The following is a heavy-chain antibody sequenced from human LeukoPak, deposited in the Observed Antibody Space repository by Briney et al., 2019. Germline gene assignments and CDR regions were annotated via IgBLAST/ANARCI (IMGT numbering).Heavy chain of an antibody. Sequence: GGSLRLSCAASGFTFSNYDMSWVRQAPGKGLEWVSVISGSGGTTYYADSEKGRFTISRDNSKNTLYLQMNSLRAEDTAVYYCARDRLGGSGWYYFDYWGQGTLVTVSS. J-gene: IGHJ4*02. CDR3: ARDRLGGSGWYYFDY. CDR2: ISGSGGTT. CDR1: GFTFSNYD. V-gene: IGHV3-23*01. D-gene: IGHD6-19*01.